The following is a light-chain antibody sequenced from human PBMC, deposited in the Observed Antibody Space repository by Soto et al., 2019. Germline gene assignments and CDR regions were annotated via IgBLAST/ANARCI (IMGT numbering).Light chain of an antibody. CDR1: SNDVGTYNL. V-gene: IGLV2-23*01. CDR3: CSYAGNSIYV. CDR2: EDS. J-gene: IGLJ1*01. Sequence: QSALTQPASVSGSPGQSITISCTGTSNDVGTYNLVSWYQQHPGKAPKVMIYEDSQRPSGVSNRFSGSKSGNTASLTISGLQAEDEADYYCCSYAGNSIYVFGTGTKVTVL.